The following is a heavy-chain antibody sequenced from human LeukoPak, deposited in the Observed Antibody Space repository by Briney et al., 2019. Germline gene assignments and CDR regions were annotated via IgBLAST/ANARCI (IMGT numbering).Heavy chain of an antibody. J-gene: IGHJ3*02. D-gene: IGHD2-2*03. CDR3: SRDRSLTGYDDAFDI. V-gene: IGHV4-59*01. Sequence: PSETLSLTCTVSGGSISSYYWSWIRQSPGKGLEWIGYFYIYYSGSTNYNPSLKSRVTISIDTSKNQFSLKLSSVTAADTAVYYCSRDRSLTGYDDAFDIWGQGTMVTVSS. CDR2: FYIYYSGST. CDR1: GGSISSYY.